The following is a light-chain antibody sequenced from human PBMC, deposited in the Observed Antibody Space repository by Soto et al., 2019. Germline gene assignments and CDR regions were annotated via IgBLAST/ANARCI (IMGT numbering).Light chain of an antibody. J-gene: IGKJ1*01. V-gene: IGKV1-5*03. CDR1: QTISSW. CDR3: QQYISWPRT. Sequence: DIQMTQSPSTLSGSVGDRVTITCRASQTISSWLAWYQQKPGKAPKLLIYKASTLKSGVPSRFSGSGSGTDFTLTISSLQSEDFAVYSCQQYISWPRTFGQGTKVDIK. CDR2: KAS.